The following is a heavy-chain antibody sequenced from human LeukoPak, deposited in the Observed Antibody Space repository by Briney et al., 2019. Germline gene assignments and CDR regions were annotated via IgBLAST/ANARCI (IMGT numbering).Heavy chain of an antibody. D-gene: IGHD6-6*01. Sequence: SETLSPTCAVYGGSFYGYYWIWIRHPPGKGLEWIGEINHSGSTNYYPSLKSRVTISVDTSKNQFSLKLSSVTAADTAVYYCARKLDAFDIWGQGTMVTVSS. CDR2: INHSGST. CDR3: ARKLDAFDI. J-gene: IGHJ3*02. CDR1: GGSFYGYY. V-gene: IGHV4-34*01.